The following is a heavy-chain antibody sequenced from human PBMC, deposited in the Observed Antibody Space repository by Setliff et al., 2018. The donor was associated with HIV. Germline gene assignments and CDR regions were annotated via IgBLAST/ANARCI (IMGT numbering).Heavy chain of an antibody. J-gene: IGHJ4*02. CDR2: ISNSSHDI. D-gene: IGHD3-10*01. V-gene: IGHV3-11*01. CDR1: GTDLNVGY. Sequence: GGSLRLSCVASGTDLNVGYMSWIRQAPGKGPEWVSYISNSSHDIAYLDSVKGRFTISRDNAKNSLYLQMSNLRVDDTAVYYCARWSGRTGGVWGQGTLVTVS. CDR3: ARWSGRTGGV.